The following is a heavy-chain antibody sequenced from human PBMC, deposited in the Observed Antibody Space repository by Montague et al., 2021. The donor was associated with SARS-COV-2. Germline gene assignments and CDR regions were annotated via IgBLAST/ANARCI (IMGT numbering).Heavy chain of an antibody. J-gene: IGHJ4*02. CDR1: GFPFSNYW. V-gene: IGHV3-7*01. CDR3: ARDLSGSQYLYYFDY. CDR2: IQQDGSKK. D-gene: IGHD3-3*01. Sequence: SRRLSCAASGFPFSNYWMSWVRQAPGKGLEWVANIQQDGSKKYYVDSVKGRFTISRDNAKKSLYLQMNSLRAEDTAVYYCARDLSGSQYLYYFDYWGQGTLVTVSS.